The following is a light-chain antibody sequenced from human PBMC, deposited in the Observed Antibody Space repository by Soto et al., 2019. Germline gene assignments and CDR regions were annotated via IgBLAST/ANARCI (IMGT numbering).Light chain of an antibody. CDR1: QDINSY. CDR3: QQLNSYSSFT. Sequence: DIQMTQSPSSLSASVRDRVTITCRASQDINSYLAWYQQKPGKAPKLLIFGASSLQSGVPSRFSGSGSRTEFTLTISSLQPEDFATYYCQQLNSYSSFTFGPGTKVDI. J-gene: IGKJ3*01. CDR2: GAS. V-gene: IGKV1-9*01.